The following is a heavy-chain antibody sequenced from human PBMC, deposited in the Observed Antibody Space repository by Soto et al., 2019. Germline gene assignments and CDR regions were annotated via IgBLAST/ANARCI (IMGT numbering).Heavy chain of an antibody. V-gene: IGHV5-51*01. CDR2: IYPGDSDT. Sequence: PGESLKISCRTSGYIFDTYWIGWVRQTPEKGLEWMGLIYPGDSDTRNNPSLKSRVTISVDTSRNQSSLNLTSVTAADTAVYYCARHGNAYRHWFDPWGQGTLVTVSS. J-gene: IGHJ5*02. CDR1: GYIFDTYW. D-gene: IGHD4-4*01. CDR3: ARHGNAYRHWFDP.